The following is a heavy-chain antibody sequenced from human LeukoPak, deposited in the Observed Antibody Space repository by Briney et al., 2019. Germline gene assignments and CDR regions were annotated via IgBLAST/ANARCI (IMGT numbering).Heavy chain of an antibody. CDR3: ARESFEYYYMDV. CDR2: IYYSGST. V-gene: IGHV4-39*07. D-gene: IGHD6-6*01. Sequence: SETLSLTCTVSGGSISSSSFYWGWIRQPPGKGLEWIGSIYYSGSTSYSPSLKSRVTMSVDTSTNQFSLKLTSVTAADTAVYYCARESFEYYYMDVWGKGTTVTISS. CDR1: GGSISSSSFY. J-gene: IGHJ6*03.